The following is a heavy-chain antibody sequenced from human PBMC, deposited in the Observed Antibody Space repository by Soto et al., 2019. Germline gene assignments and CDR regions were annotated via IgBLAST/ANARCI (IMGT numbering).Heavy chain of an antibody. CDR3: AKDQGSSWYEIDY. D-gene: IGHD6-13*01. V-gene: IGHV3-23*01. Sequence: EVQLLESGGGLVQPGGSLRLSCAASGFTFSNYAVTWVRLAPGKGLEWVSTISGSGGSTYYADSVKGRFTISRDNSKNTLYLQMNSLRAEDTAVYYCAKDQGSSWYEIDYWGQGTLVTVSS. J-gene: IGHJ4*02. CDR2: ISGSGGST. CDR1: GFTFSNYA.